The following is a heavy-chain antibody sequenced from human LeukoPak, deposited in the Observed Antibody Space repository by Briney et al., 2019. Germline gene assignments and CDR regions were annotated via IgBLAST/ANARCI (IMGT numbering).Heavy chain of an antibody. CDR1: GGSISSSSYY. CDR3: ARYTAMDLYYFDY. D-gene: IGHD5-18*01. Sequence: PSETLSLTCTVSGGSISSSSYYWGWIRQPPGTGLEWIGSIYYSGSTYYNPSLKSRVTISVDTSKNQFSLKLSSVTAADTAVYYCARYTAMDLYYFDYWGQGTLVTVSS. J-gene: IGHJ4*02. CDR2: IYYSGST. V-gene: IGHV4-39*01.